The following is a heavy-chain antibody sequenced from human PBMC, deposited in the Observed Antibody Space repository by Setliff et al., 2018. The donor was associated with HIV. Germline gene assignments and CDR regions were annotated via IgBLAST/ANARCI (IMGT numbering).Heavy chain of an antibody. D-gene: IGHD3-22*01. V-gene: IGHV4-59*01. CDR1: GSLTSYY. J-gene: IGHJ4*02. CDR2: VYYSGNT. CDR3: ARLHYDSRGYYHPY. Sequence: SETLSLTCTVSGSLTSYYWSWIRPSPGKGLEWIGYVYYSGNTNYNPSLQSRVTISVEASRNQFFLKLRSVTAEDTAVYYCARLHYDSRGYYHPYWGQGTLVTVSS.